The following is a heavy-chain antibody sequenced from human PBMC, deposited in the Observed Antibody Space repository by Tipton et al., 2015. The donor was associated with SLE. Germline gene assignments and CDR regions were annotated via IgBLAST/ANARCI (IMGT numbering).Heavy chain of an antibody. D-gene: IGHD6-6*01. CDR1: GGSVSSGSYY. CDR3: ARWDSSSSWYFDY. V-gene: IGHV4-61*01. Sequence: TLSLTCTVSGGSVSSGSYYWSWIRQPPGKGLEWIGYIYTSGSTNYNPSLKSRVTISVDTSKNQFSLKLSSVTAADTAVYYCARWDSSSSWYFDYWGQGTRVNVSS. J-gene: IGHJ4*02. CDR2: IYTSGST.